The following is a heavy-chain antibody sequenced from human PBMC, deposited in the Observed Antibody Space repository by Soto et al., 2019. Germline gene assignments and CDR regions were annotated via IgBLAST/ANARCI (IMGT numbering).Heavy chain of an antibody. J-gene: IGHJ4*02. CDR2: VSATAGTT. D-gene: IGHD3-16*01. CDR1: GFPFSNYS. Sequence: GGSLSLSCAASGFPFSNYSMSWVRQAPGKGLEWVSLVSATAGTTYYTDSVKGRFTISRDNSRNTVYLQMNSLRADDTAVYYCAKDRLAGGFDYWGQGTLVTVSS. V-gene: IGHV3-23*01. CDR3: AKDRLAGGFDY.